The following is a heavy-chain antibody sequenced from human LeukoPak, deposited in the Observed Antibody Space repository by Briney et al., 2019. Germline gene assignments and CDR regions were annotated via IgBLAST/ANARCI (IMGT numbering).Heavy chain of an antibody. V-gene: IGHV3-30*04. CDR3: AKDAVTMVRGADY. Sequence: GGSLRLSCAASGFTLSSHAIHWVRQAPGKGLEWVALISYDGNIKYYADSVKGRFTISRDNSKNTLYLQMNSLRAEDTAVYYCAKDAVTMVRGADYWGQGTLVTVSS. CDR1: GFTLSSHA. D-gene: IGHD3-10*01. CDR2: ISYDGNIK. J-gene: IGHJ4*02.